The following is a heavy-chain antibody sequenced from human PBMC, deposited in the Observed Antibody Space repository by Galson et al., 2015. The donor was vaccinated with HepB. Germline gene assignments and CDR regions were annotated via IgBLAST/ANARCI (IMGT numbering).Heavy chain of an antibody. Sequence: SLRLSCAASGFTFSSYWMSWVRQAPGKGLEWVANIKQDGSEKYYVDSVKGRFTISRDNAKNSLYLQMNSLRAEDTAVYYCARDRPARSGYYYTTYYYYGMDVWGQGTTVTVSS. CDR1: GFTFSSYW. D-gene: IGHD3-22*01. CDR3: ARDRPARSGYYYTTYYYYGMDV. J-gene: IGHJ6*02. V-gene: IGHV3-7*03. CDR2: IKQDGSEK.